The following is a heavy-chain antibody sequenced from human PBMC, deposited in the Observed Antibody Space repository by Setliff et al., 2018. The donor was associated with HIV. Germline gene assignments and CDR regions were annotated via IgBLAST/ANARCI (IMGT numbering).Heavy chain of an antibody. D-gene: IGHD4-17*01. CDR3: ARGERSYGGNFFDY. CDR2: IYPSGST. Sequence: PSETLSLPCTVSGGSISSDTYYWRWIRQPAGKGLEWIGHIYPSGSTNYNPSLKSRVTISVDTSKNQFSLKLSSVTAADTAVYYCARGERSYGGNFFDYWGQGTLVTVSS. V-gene: IGHV4-61*09. J-gene: IGHJ4*02. CDR1: GGSISSDTYY.